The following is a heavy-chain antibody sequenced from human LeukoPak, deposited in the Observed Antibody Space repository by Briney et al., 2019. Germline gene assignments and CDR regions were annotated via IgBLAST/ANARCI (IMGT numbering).Heavy chain of an antibody. CDR2: ISGSGSNT. V-gene: IGHV3-23*01. CDR1: GFMFSTYA. Sequence: GGSLRLSCTASGFMFSTYAMTWVRQAPGKGLEWVSSISGSGSNTFYADSAKGRFTISRDSSQNTLDLQMNSLRAEDTAVYYCAKDVEPTSGYYRVAFDYWGQGTLVTVSS. CDR3: AKDVEPTSGYYRVAFDY. J-gene: IGHJ4*02. D-gene: IGHD3-22*01.